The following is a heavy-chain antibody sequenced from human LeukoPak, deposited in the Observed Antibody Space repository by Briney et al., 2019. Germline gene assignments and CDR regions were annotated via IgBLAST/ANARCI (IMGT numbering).Heavy chain of an antibody. CDR2: ISAYNGNT. D-gene: IGHD6-19*01. CDR1: GYTFTSYG. V-gene: IGHV1-18*01. CDR3: ARLPIAVAGLYYFDY. Sequence: ASVKVSCKASGYTFTSYGISWVRQAPGQGLEWMGWISAYNGNTNYAQKLQGRATMTTDTSTSTAYMELRSLRSDDTAVYYCARLPIAVAGLYYFDYWGQGTLVTVSS. J-gene: IGHJ4*02.